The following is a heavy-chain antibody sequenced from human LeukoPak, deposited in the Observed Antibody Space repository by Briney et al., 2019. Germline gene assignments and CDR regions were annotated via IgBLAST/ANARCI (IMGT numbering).Heavy chain of an antibody. CDR1: SGSISSGTHY. CDR2: IFHSGST. CDR3: ARVLTIGGMRFDS. Sequence: PSETLSLTCNVSSGSISSGTHYWSWVRQRPGKGLEWIGHIFHSGSTYYNPSLQSQSIISIDTSKNQFSLSLNSVTAADTAVYYCARVLTIGGMRFDSWGQGTLVTVSS. J-gene: IGHJ4*02. V-gene: IGHV4-31*01. D-gene: IGHD3-10*01.